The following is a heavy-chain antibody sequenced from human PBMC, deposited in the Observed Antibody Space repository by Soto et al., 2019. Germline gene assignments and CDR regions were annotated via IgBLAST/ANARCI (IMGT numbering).Heavy chain of an antibody. Sequence: PGGPLRLSWAASGFTFTSYFMTRVRQTPGKGLEWVSAIGGSGSNTYYADSVKGRFTISRDNSKNTLFPEMNSLRAEASALYYCATDPHSSGRYHLAHWGQGTPVTVSS. D-gene: IGHD6-19*01. CDR1: GFTFTSYF. V-gene: IGHV3-23*01. CDR3: ATDPHSSGRYHLAH. J-gene: IGHJ4*02. CDR2: IGGSGSNT.